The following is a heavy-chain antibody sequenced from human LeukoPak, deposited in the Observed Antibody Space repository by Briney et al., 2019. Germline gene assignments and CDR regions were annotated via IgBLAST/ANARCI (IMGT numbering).Heavy chain of an antibody. Sequence: GRSLRLSCAASGFTFSSYAMHWVRQAPGKGLEWVAVISYDGSNKYYTDSVKGRFTISRDNSKNTLYLQMNSLRAEDTAVYYCAREYYGSGSYYMDVWGKGTTVTISS. V-gene: IGHV3-30*04. CDR3: AREYYGSGSYYMDV. CDR2: ISYDGSNK. J-gene: IGHJ6*03. D-gene: IGHD3-10*01. CDR1: GFTFSSYA.